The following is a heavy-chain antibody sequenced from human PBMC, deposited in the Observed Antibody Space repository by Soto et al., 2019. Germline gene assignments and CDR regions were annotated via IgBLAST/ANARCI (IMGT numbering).Heavy chain of an antibody. J-gene: IGHJ3*02. D-gene: IGHD3-9*01. Sequence: EVQLVESGGGLVQPGGSLRLSCAASGFTFSSYSMNWVRQAPGKGLEWVSYISSSSSTIYYADSVKGRFTISRDNAKNSLYLQMNSLRDEATAVYYCARDDDILTLNAFDIWGQGTMVTVSS. CDR3: ARDDDILTLNAFDI. CDR2: ISSSSSTI. V-gene: IGHV3-48*02. CDR1: GFTFSSYS.